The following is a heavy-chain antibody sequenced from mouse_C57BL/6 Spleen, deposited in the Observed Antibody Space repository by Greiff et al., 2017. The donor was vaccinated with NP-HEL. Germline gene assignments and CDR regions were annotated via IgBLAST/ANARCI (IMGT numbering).Heavy chain of an antibody. CDR2: IDPNSGGT. CDR3: ARGGITTVVDHYAMDY. CDR1: GYTFTSYW. D-gene: IGHD1-1*01. V-gene: IGHV1-72*01. Sequence: QVQLKQPGAELVKPGASVKLSCKASGYTFTSYWMHWVKQRPGRGLEWIGRIDPNSGGTKYNEKFKSKATLTVDKPSSTAYMQLSSLTSEDSAVYYCARGGITTVVDHYAMDYWGQGTSVTVSS. J-gene: IGHJ4*01.